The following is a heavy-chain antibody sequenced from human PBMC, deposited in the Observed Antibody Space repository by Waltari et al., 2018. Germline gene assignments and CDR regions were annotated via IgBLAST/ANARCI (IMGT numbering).Heavy chain of an antibody. CDR3: ASCMVDECFDY. CDR2: IYSGGST. D-gene: IGHD2-15*01. Sequence: EVQLVESGGGLVQPGGSLRLSCAASGFTVSSNYMSWVRQAPGKGLEWVSVIYSGGSTDYADSVKGRFTISRDNSNNTLYLQMNSLRAEDTAAYYCASCMVDECFDYWGQGTLVTVSS. V-gene: IGHV3-66*02. J-gene: IGHJ4*02. CDR1: GFTVSSNY.